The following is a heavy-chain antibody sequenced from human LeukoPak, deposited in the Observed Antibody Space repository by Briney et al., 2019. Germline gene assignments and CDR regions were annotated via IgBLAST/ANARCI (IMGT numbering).Heavy chain of an antibody. D-gene: IGHD1-26*01. CDR3: ARDRWELSKIGGFDY. CDR1: GFTFSSYW. V-gene: IGHV3-7*01. CDR2: IKQDGSEK. J-gene: IGHJ4*02. Sequence: GGSLRLSCAASGFTFSSYWMSWDRQAPGKGLEWVANIKQDGSEKYYVDSVKGRFTISRDNAKNSLYLQMNSLRAEDTAVYYCARDRWELSKIGGFDYWGQGTLVTVSS.